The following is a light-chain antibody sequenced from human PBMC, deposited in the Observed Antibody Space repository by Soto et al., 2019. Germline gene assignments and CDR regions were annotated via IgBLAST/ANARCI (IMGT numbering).Light chain of an antibody. Sequence: DIQMTQSPSSLSASVGDRVTITCQASQDISNHLNWYQQKPGKAPKLLIYDASNLETGVPSRFSGSGSGTDFTVTISSLQPEDFATYSCQQYYKLPITFGQGTRLENK. V-gene: IGKV1-33*01. J-gene: IGKJ5*01. CDR2: DAS. CDR1: QDISNH. CDR3: QQYYKLPIT.